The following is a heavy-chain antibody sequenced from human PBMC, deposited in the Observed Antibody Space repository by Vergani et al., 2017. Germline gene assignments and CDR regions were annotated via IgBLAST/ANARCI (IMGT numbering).Heavy chain of an antibody. CDR1: GFSFSNSN. Sequence: EVQLVESGGGLVQPGGSLRLSCAASGFSFSNSNMNWVRQAPGKGLEWISYISDRSDSIYYAASVRGRCTVSRDNARNSLSLQMNSLRAEDTAIYYCAKEAIVDYGFYFDHWGQGVLVTVSS. D-gene: IGHD4-17*01. CDR2: ISDRSDSI. CDR3: AKEAIVDYGFYFDH. V-gene: IGHV3-48*01. J-gene: IGHJ4*02.